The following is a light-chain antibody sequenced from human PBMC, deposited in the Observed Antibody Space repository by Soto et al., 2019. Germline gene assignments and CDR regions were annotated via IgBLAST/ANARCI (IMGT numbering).Light chain of an antibody. J-gene: IGLJ2*01. CDR2: DVS. CDR1: SSDVGGYNY. V-gene: IGLV2-14*01. CDR3: SSYTSSSTLLVV. Sequence: QSALTQPPSASGSPGQSVTISCTGTSSDVGGYNYVSWYQQHPGKAPKLMIYDVSNRPSGVSNRFSGSKSGNTASLTISGLQAEDEADYYCSSYTSSSTLLVVFGGGTQLTVL.